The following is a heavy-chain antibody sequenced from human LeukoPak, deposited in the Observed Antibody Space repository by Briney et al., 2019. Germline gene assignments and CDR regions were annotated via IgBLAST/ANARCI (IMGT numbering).Heavy chain of an antibody. V-gene: IGHV3-23*01. Sequence: QPGGSLRLSCAASGFTFGSYSMSWVRQAPGKGLEWVSAIIGSGGSTYYADSVKGRFTISRDNSKNALYLQMNSLRAEDTAVYYCAREVLLWFGDQTGLDYWGQGTLVTVSS. D-gene: IGHD3-10*01. CDR2: IIGSGGST. CDR1: GFTFGSYS. CDR3: AREVLLWFGDQTGLDY. J-gene: IGHJ4*02.